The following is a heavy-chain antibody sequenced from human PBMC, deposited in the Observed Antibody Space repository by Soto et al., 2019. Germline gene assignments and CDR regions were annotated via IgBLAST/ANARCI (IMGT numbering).Heavy chain of an antibody. CDR2: ISWNSGSI. Sequence: EVQLVESGGGLVQPGRSLRLSCAASGFTFDDYAMHWVRQAPGKGLEWVSGISWNSGSIGYADSVKGRFTISRDNAKNSLYLQMNSLRAEDTALYYCAKVYGMPASSTGAFDIWGQGTMVTVSS. CDR3: AKVYGMPASSTGAFDI. J-gene: IGHJ3*02. CDR1: GFTFDDYA. D-gene: IGHD2-2*01. V-gene: IGHV3-9*01.